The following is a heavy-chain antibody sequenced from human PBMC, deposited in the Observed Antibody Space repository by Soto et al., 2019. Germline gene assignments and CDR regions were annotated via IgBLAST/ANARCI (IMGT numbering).Heavy chain of an antibody. D-gene: IGHD2-15*01. J-gene: IGHJ5*02. Sequence: ASVKVSCKASGYTFTSYAMHWVRQAPGQRLEWMGWINAGNGNTKYSQKFQGRVTITRDTSASTAYMELSSLRSEDTAVYYCARGGWSGYCSGGSCYSALNVGWFDPWGQGTLVTVSS. CDR3: ARGGWSGYCSGGSCYSALNVGWFDP. V-gene: IGHV1-3*01. CDR2: INAGNGNT. CDR1: GYTFTSYA.